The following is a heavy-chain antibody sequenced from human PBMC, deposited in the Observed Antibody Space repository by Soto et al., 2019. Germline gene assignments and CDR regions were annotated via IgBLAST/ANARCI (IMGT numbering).Heavy chain of an antibody. CDR1: GGTFSSYA. J-gene: IGHJ3*02. CDR3: ASPGGITHDGFDI. D-gene: IGHD3-16*01. CDR2: IIPIFGTA. Sequence: QVQLVQSGAEVKKPGSSVRVSCKASGGTFSSYAISWVRQVPGQGLEWMGGIIPIFGTANYAQKFQGRVTITADKFTSTTYMELSSLRSEDPAVYYCASPGGITHDGFDIWGQGTMVTVSS. V-gene: IGHV1-69*06.